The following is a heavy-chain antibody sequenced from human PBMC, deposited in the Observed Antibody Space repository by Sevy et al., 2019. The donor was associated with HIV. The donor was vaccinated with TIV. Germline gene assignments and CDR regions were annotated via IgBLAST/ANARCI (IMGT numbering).Heavy chain of an antibody. CDR3: ARDGQVYSSSSGGYYYYGMDV. D-gene: IGHD6-6*01. CDR2: ISAYNGKT. V-gene: IGHV1-18*04. Sequence: ASVKVSCKASGYTFTSYGISWVRQAPGQGLEWMGWISAYNGKTNIAQKLQDKFTMTTDTFTSTAYMELRSLRSDDTAGYYCARDGQVYSSSSGGYYYYGMDVWGQGTTVTVSS. CDR1: GYTFTSYG. J-gene: IGHJ6*02.